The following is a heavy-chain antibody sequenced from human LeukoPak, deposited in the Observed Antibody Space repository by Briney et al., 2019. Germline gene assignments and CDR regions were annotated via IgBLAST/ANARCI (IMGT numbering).Heavy chain of an antibody. D-gene: IGHD6-19*01. CDR3: ARGRRYSRGCYDY. CDR1: GYTFTSYD. J-gene: IGHJ4*02. V-gene: IGHV1-8*01. Sequence: ASVTVSCKACGYTFTSYDIKWVRPPTGQGLEWMGWMNSNCCNTRYAQKFQGRVTMTRNTSISTAYMEVSSLRSEVTAVYYCARGRRYSRGCYDYWGQGTLVTVSS. CDR2: MNSNCCNT.